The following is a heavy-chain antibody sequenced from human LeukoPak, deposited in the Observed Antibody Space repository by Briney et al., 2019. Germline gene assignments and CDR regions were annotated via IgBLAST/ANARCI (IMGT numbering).Heavy chain of an antibody. CDR3: ARATYHYDSSGYYHIRDYFDY. J-gene: IGHJ4*02. Sequence: GGSLRLSCAASGFTFDDYGMSWVRQAPGKGLEWVSGINWNGGSTGYADSVKGRFTISRDNAKNSLYLQMNSLRAEDTASYYCARATYHYDSSGYYHIRDYFDYWGQGTLVTVSS. CDR2: INWNGGST. D-gene: IGHD3-22*01. V-gene: IGHV3-20*04. CDR1: GFTFDDYG.